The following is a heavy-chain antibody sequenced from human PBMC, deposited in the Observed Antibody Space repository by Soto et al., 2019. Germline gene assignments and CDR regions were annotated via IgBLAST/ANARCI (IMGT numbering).Heavy chain of an antibody. CDR1: GFTFSSYS. Sequence: EVQLVESGGGLVQPGGSLGLSCAASGFTFSSYSMNWVRQAPGKGLEWVSYISSSSSTIYYADSVKGRFTISRDNAKNSLYLQMNSLGAEDTAVYYCARAEDSGYPGRIPYYMDVWGKGTTVTVSS. D-gene: IGHD5-12*01. CDR3: ARAEDSGYPGRIPYYMDV. V-gene: IGHV3-48*01. CDR2: ISSSSSTI. J-gene: IGHJ6*03.